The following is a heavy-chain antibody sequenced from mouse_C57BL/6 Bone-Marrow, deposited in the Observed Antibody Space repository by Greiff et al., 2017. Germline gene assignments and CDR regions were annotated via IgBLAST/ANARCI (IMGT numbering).Heavy chain of an antibody. CDR3: ARCSYYYGSSPYYYAMDY. D-gene: IGHD1-1*01. CDR2: INPNNGGT. J-gene: IGHJ4*01. Sequence: VQLQQSGPELVKPGASVKISCKASGYTFTDYYMNWVKQSHGKSLEWIGDINPNNGGTSYNQKFKGKATLTVDKSSSTAYMELRSLTAEDSAVYYCARCSYYYGSSPYYYAMDYWGQGTSVTVSS. CDR1: GYTFTDYY. V-gene: IGHV1-26*01.